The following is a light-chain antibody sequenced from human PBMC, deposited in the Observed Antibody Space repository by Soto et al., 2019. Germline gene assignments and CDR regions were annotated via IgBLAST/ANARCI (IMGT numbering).Light chain of an antibody. CDR2: DVS. J-gene: IGKJ5*01. Sequence: DVQVTQSPTSLSASVGDTVTITCQASQDINKFLNWYQQIPGKAPKLLIYDVSNLETGVPSRFSGSGSETHFTLTINSLQPEDIATYYCQQYDNYDITFGQGTLLEI. CDR1: QDINKF. V-gene: IGKV1-33*01. CDR3: QQYDNYDIT.